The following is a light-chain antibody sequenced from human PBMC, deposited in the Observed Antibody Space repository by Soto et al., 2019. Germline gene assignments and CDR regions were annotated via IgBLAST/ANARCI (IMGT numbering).Light chain of an antibody. CDR3: QQYGTSPQT. J-gene: IGKJ1*01. Sequence: EIMLTQSPGTLTLSPGERATLSCRASQSVRSRYLAWYQQKPGQAPRLLIYGSSSRPPGIPDRVSGSGSGTEFTLTISRLEPEDFAVYYCQQYGTSPQTFGQGTKVDIK. CDR2: GSS. CDR1: QSVRSRY. V-gene: IGKV3-20*01.